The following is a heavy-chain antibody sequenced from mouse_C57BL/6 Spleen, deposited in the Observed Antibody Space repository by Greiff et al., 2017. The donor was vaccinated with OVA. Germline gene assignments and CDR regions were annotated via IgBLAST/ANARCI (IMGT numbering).Heavy chain of an antibody. V-gene: IGHV5-17*01. CDR1: GFTFSDYG. J-gene: IGHJ1*03. CDR2: ISSGSSTI. CDR3: AREDYYGSSYVGYCEV. Sequence: EVKVVESGGGLVKPGGSLKLSCAASGFTFSDYGMHWVRQAPEKGLEWVAYISSGSSTIYYADTVKGRFTISRDNAKNTLFLQMTSLRSEDTAMYYCAREDYYGSSYVGYCEVWGTGTTVTVSS. D-gene: IGHD1-1*01.